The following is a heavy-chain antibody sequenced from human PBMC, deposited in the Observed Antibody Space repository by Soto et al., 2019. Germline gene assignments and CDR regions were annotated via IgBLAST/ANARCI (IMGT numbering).Heavy chain of an antibody. Sequence: LSLTCAVSGGSFSGYYWSWVRQTPGKGLEWIGDINHTGGSNYNPSLKSRVMISVDTAKTQFSLNVTSVTAADTAVYYCAREVGYYSATRRNLYFDYWGPGTLVTVPS. J-gene: IGHJ4*02. CDR3: AREVGYYSATRRNLYFDY. V-gene: IGHV4-34*01. D-gene: IGHD2-2*01. CDR2: INHTGGS. CDR1: GGSFSGYY.